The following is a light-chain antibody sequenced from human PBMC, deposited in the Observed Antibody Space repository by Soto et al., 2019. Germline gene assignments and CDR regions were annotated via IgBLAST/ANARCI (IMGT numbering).Light chain of an antibody. J-gene: IGLJ3*02. CDR3: SSYGGGYTFEVL. CDR2: NVN. Sequence: QSALTQPRSVSGSPGQSVTISCSGTTSDVGGYNYVSWYQHHPGKAPKLIIYNVNKRPSGVPDRFSGSKSGSTASLTISGLHAEDEADYSCSSYGGGYTFEVLFGGGTMLTVL. V-gene: IGLV2-11*01. CDR1: TSDVGGYNY.